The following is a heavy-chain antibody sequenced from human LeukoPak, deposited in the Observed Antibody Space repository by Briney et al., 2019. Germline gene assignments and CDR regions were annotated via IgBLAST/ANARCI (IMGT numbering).Heavy chain of an antibody. J-gene: IGHJ4*02. V-gene: IGHV1-2*06. D-gene: IGHD3-10*01. CDR3: ARGGTEASSGDY. CDR2: INPNSGGT. CDR1: GYTFTAYF. Sequence: ASVKVSCKASGYTFTAYFMHWVRQAPGQALEWMGRINPNSGGTNYAQKFQGRVTMTRDTSITTAYMDLSRLTYDDTAVYYCARGGTEASSGDYWGQGTLVTVSS.